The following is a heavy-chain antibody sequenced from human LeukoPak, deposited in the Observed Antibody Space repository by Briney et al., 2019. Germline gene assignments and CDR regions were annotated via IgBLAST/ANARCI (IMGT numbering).Heavy chain of an antibody. V-gene: IGHV4-34*12. CDR2: ILHTGRT. Sequence: SETLSLTCAVHDYALTNHFWIWIRQPPGKGLEWIGEILHTGRTHYNPSFESRVTISLDTPKNQFFLNLTSVTAADTAVYYCSGGPAAVHPWGQGTLVTVSS. CDR3: SGGPAAVHP. CDR1: DYALTNHF. J-gene: IGHJ5*02. D-gene: IGHD6-13*01.